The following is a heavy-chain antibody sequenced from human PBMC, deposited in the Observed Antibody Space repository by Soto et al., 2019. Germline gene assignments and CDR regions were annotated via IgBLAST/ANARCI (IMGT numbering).Heavy chain of an antibody. CDR2: ISSSSSYI. CDR1: GFTFSSYS. Sequence: GGSLRLSCAASGFTFSSYSMNWVRQAPGKGLERVSSISSSSSYIYYADSVKGRFTISRDNAKNSLYLQMNSLRAEDTAVYYCARGPRGYDFWSGYDKRVTGLNWSDPWGQGTPVTVSS. J-gene: IGHJ5*02. CDR3: ARGPRGYDFWSGYDKRVTGLNWSDP. D-gene: IGHD3-3*01. V-gene: IGHV3-21*01.